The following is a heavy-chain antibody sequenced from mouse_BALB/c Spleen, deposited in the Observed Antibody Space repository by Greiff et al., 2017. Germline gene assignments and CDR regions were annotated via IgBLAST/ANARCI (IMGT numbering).Heavy chain of an antibody. CDR2: IWSGGST. Sequence: VQLQQSGPGLVQPSQSLSITCTVSGFSLTSYGVHWVRQSPGKGLEWLGVIWSGGSTDYNAAFISRLSISKDNSKSQVFFKMNSLQANDTAIYYSARGDSDAMDYWGQGTSVTVSS. J-gene: IGHJ4*01. CDR3: ARGDSDAMDY. V-gene: IGHV2-2*02. D-gene: IGHD2-13*01. CDR1: GFSLTSYG.